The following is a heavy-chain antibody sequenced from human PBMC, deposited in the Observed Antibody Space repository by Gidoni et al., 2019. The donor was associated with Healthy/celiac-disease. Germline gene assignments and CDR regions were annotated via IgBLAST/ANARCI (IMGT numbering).Heavy chain of an antibody. Sequence: EVQLVESGGGLVKPGGSLRLSCAASGFTFSNAWVSWVRQAPGKGLEWVGRIKSKTDGGTTDYAAPVKGRFTISRDDSKNTLYLQMNSLKTEDTAVYYCTTDHPLAAFDIWGQGTMVTVSS. CDR1: GFTFSNAW. J-gene: IGHJ3*02. V-gene: IGHV3-15*01. CDR3: TTDHPLAAFDI. CDR2: IKSKTDGGTT.